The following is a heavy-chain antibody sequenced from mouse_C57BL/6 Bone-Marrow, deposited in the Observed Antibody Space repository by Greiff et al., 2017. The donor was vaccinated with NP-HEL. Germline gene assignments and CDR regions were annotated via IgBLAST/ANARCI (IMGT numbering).Heavy chain of an antibody. V-gene: IGHV1-69*01. CDR1: GYTFTSYW. CDR3: ARSDYSNYGGFAY. D-gene: IGHD2-5*01. CDR2: IDPSDSYT. Sequence: QVQLQQPGAELVMPGASVKLSCKASGYTFTSYWMHWVKQRPGQGLEWIGEIDPSDSYTNYNQKFKGKSTLTVDKSSSTACMQLSSLTSEDSAVYYCARSDYSNYGGFAYWGQGTLVTVSA. J-gene: IGHJ3*01.